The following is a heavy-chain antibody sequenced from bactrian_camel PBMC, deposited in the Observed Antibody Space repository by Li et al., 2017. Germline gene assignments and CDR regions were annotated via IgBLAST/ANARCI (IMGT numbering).Heavy chain of an antibody. CDR1: AYTYSTHC. D-gene: IGHD5*01. V-gene: IGHV3S53*01. CDR3: AADLLCLQYGASWGGFGV. Sequence: HVQLVESGGGTVQPGGSLRLSCVASAYTYSTHCMGWLRQAPGKEREGVAADANDGTTRYATSVKGRFTLSRDNAKNSLYLQMDSLTLEDTAIYYCAADLLCLQYGASWGGFGVWGQGTQVTV. J-gene: IGHJ6*01. CDR2: DANDGTT.